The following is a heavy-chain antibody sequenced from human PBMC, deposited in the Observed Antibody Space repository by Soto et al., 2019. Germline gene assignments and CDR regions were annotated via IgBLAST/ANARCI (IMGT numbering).Heavy chain of an antibody. J-gene: IGHJ6*03. V-gene: IGHV4-34*01. D-gene: IGHD2-2*01. CDR2: INHSGST. CDR3: ATATTVVVPAYMDV. Sequence: SETLSLTCAVYGGSFSGYYWSWIRQPPGKGLEWIGEINHSGSTNYNPSPKSRVTISVDTSKNQFSLKLSSVTAADTAVYYCATATTVVVPAYMDVWGKGTTVTVSS. CDR1: GGSFSGYY.